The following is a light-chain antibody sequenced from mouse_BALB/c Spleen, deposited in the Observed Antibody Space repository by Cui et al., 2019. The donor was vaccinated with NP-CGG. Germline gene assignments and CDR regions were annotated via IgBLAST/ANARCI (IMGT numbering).Light chain of an antibody. J-gene: IGLJ1*01. CDR1: TEAITTSNY. CDR2: GTN. CDR3: ALWYSNHWV. Sequence: QAVVPQESALTISPGETVTLTWRSSTEAITTSNYANWVQEKPDHLFTGLIGGTNNRAPGVPARFSGSLIGDKAALTITGAQTEDEAIYFCALWYSNHWVFGGGTKLTVL. V-gene: IGLV1*01.